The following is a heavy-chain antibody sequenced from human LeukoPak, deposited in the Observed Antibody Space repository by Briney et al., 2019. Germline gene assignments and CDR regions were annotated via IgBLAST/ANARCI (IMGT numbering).Heavy chain of an antibody. Sequence: GESLKISCKGSGYSFTSYWIGWVRQMPGKGLEWMGITYPCDSDTRYSPSFQGQVTISADKSISTAYLQWSSLKASGTAMYYCARRADYYYYGMDVWGQGTTVTVSS. CDR3: ARRADYYYYGMDV. CDR2: TYPCDSDT. CDR1: GYSFTSYW. V-gene: IGHV5-51*01. J-gene: IGHJ6*02.